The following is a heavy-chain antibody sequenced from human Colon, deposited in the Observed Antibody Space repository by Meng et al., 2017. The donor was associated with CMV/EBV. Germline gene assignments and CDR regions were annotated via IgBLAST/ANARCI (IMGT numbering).Heavy chain of an antibody. Sequence: GESLRISCAASGSSFSNSWMIWVRRAPGKGLEWVAKTNEDGSDKYYVASVKGRFTIFRDNAKTSVYLQMNSLRAEDTAVYYCLSGHYTGTWGQGTLVTVSS. D-gene: IGHD1-26*01. J-gene: IGHJ1*01. CDR1: GSSFSNSW. CDR2: TNEDGSDK. CDR3: LSGHYTGT. V-gene: IGHV3-7*01.